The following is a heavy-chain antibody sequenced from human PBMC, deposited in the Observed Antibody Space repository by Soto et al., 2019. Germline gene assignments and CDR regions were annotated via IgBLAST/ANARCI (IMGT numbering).Heavy chain of an antibody. Sequence: GGSLRLSCAASGFTFSNSWMSRVRQAPGKGLEWVARIKEDGCEQHYVDNVPGRFTLTRDNEKLSLYLHMNNLRAEDTAVYFWRRKRFGTDVWGQVSALTVS. CDR3: RRKRFGTDV. V-gene: IGHV3-7*01. J-gene: IGHJ6*02. CDR2: IKEDGCEQ. CDR1: GFTFSNSW.